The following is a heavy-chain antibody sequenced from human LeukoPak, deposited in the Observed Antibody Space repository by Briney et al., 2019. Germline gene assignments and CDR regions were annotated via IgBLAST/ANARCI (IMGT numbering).Heavy chain of an antibody. CDR1: GFAFSIYT. CDR2: ISGSGNGGSI. J-gene: IGHJ4*02. V-gene: IGHV3-64D*06. D-gene: IGHD3-10*01. Sequence: GGSLRLSCSASGFAFSIYTMYWVRQAPGKGPEYVSTISGSGNGGSIYYADSVKGRFTISRDDSKSTLYLQMNGLRSEDTALYSCVKDFGRVRGTPDSWGQGPLVTVSS. CDR3: VKDFGRVRGTPDS.